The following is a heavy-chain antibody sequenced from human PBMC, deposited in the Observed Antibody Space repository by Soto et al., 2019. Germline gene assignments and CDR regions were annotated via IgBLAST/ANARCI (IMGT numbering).Heavy chain of an antibody. D-gene: IGHD6-19*01. CDR1: GFTFSSYG. V-gene: IGHV3-30*18. CDR2: ISHDGSNK. J-gene: IGHJ4*02. Sequence: PGGSLRLSCAASGFTFSSYGMHWVRQAPGKGLEWVAVISHDGSNKYYADSVKGRFTISRDNSKNTLYLQMNSLRAEDTAVYYCAKGGRQWLVTSDFNYWGQGALVTVPQ. CDR3: AKGGRQWLVTSDFNY.